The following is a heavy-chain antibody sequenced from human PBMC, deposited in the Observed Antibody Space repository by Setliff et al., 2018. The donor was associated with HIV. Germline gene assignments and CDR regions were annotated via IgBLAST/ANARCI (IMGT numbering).Heavy chain of an antibody. J-gene: IGHJ1*01. D-gene: IGHD3-16*02. CDR2: ISSGGGFI. CDR1: GFTFSIYP. CDR3: ARDSGPYHDYVWGTYRPIYFQH. Sequence: PGGSLRLSCAASGFTFSIYPMNWVRQAPGKGLEWVSSISSGGGFIYYADSVKGRFTISRDSTKNSLYLQMNSLRVDDTAVYYCARDSGPYHDYVWGTYRPIYFQHWGQGTLVTVSS. V-gene: IGHV3-21*06.